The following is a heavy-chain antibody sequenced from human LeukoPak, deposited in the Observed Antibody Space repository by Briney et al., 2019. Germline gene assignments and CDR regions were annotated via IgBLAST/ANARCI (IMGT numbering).Heavy chain of an antibody. J-gene: IGHJ4*02. CDR3: ARSGTKTNGFDH. V-gene: IGHV4-59*01. CDR1: GGSISTYY. D-gene: IGHD2-8*01. Sequence: SETLSLTCTVSGGSISTYYWSWIRQPPGKGLEWIGYIYYSGSTNYSPSLQSRVTMSVDTSKNQFSLRLNSVTAADTAVYYCARSGTKTNGFDHWGQGTLVTVSS. CDR2: IYYSGST.